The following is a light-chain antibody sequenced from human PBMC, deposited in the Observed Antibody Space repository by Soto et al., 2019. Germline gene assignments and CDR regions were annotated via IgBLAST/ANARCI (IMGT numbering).Light chain of an antibody. J-gene: IGKJ4*01. V-gene: IGKV3D-15*01. CDR2: GSS. CDR3: QQYNNWGLS. CDR1: ENVGTN. Sequence: IVMTQSPATLSVSPGDGVTLSCRASENVGTNLAWYQQKPGQAPRLLIYGSSTRATGIPATFSGSGSGTEFTLTISSLQSEESAIYYCQQYNNWGLSFGGGTKVEIK.